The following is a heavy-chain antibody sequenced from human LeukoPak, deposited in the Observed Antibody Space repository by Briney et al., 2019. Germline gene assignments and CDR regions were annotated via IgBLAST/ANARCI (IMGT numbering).Heavy chain of an antibody. CDR1: GYTFTSYG. CDR2: ISAYNGNT. D-gene: IGHD1-26*01. Sequence: GASVKVSCKASGYTFTSYGISWVRQAPGQGLEWMGWISAYNGNTNYAQKLQGRVTMTTDTSTSTAYMELRSLRSDDTAVYYCARAFGRSPYSGSYYAELRPFDYWGQGTLVTVSS. J-gene: IGHJ4*02. CDR3: ARAFGRSPYSGSYYAELRPFDY. V-gene: IGHV1-18*01.